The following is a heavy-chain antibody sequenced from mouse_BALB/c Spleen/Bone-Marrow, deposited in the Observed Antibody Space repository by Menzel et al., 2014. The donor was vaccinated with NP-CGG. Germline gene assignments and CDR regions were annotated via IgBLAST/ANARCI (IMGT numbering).Heavy chain of an antibody. CDR1: GFNIKDYY. J-gene: IGHJ4*01. Sequence: VQLQQPGAELVRSGASVKLSCTASGFNIKDYYMHWVKQRPEQGQEWIGWIDPENGDTEYAPKFQGKATMTADTSSNTAYLQLSSLTSEDTAVYYCNGNYYAMDYWGQGTSVTVSS. CDR3: NGNYYAMDY. D-gene: IGHD2-1*01. CDR2: IDPENGDT. V-gene: IGHV14-4*02.